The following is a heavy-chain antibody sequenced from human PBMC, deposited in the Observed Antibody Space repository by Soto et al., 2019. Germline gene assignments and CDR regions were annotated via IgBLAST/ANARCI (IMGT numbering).Heavy chain of an antibody. V-gene: IGHV3-11*06. CDR2: ISSSSSYT. J-gene: IGHJ6*02. Sequence: GGSLRLSCAASGFTFSDYYMSWIRQAPGKGLEWVSYISSSSSYTNYADSVKGRFTISRDNAKNSLYLQMNSLRAEDTAVYYCARVKAVAFGMDVWAQGTTVTVSS. D-gene: IGHD6-19*01. CDR3: ARVKAVAFGMDV. CDR1: GFTFSDYY.